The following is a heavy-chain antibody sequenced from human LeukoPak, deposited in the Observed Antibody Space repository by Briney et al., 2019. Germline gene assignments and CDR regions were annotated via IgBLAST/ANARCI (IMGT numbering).Heavy chain of an antibody. CDR3: AKVPGFSSGWLIDY. CDR2: ISYDGSNK. J-gene: IGHJ4*02. V-gene: IGHV3-30*18. CDR1: GFTFSSYG. Sequence: GRSLRLSCAASGFTFSSYGMHWVRQAPGKGLEWVAVISYDGSNKYYADPVKGRFTISRDNSKNTLYLQMNSLRAEDTAVYYCAKVPGFSSGWLIDYWGQGTLVTVSS. D-gene: IGHD6-19*01.